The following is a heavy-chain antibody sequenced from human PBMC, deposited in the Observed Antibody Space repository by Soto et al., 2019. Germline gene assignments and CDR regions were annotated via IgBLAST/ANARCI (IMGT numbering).Heavy chain of an antibody. J-gene: IGHJ4*02. Sequence: SETLSLTCAVYGGSFSGYYWSWIRQPPGKGLEWIGEINHSGSTNYNPSLKSRVTISVDTSKNQFSLKLSSVTAADTAVYYCARADVVVPAAISRPYYFDYWGQGTLVTVS. CDR3: ARADVVVPAAISRPYYFDY. CDR2: INHSGST. V-gene: IGHV4-34*01. CDR1: GGSFSGYY. D-gene: IGHD2-2*02.